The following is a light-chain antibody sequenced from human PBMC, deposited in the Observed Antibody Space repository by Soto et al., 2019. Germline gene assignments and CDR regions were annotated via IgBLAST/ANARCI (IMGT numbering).Light chain of an antibody. CDR3: AAWDDSLNGYV. CDR1: SSNIGNNA. V-gene: IGLV1-36*01. Sequence: QSALTQPPSVSEAPRRRVTISCSGSSSNIGNNAVNWYQQLPGKAPKLLIYYDDLLPSGVSDRFSASKSGTSASLAISGLQSEDEADYHCAAWDDSLNGYVFGTGTKSPS. CDR2: YDD. J-gene: IGLJ1*01.